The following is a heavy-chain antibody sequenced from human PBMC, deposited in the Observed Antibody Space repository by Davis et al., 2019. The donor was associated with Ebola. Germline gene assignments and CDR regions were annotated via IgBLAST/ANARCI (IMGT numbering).Heavy chain of an antibody. CDR2: IYYSGST. CDR3: ARVSSGCSSTSCYYYYYYGMDV. CDR1: GGSFSGYY. J-gene: IGHJ6*02. V-gene: IGHV4-59*12. Sequence: MPSETLSLTCAVYGGSFSGYYWSWIRQPPGKGLEWIGYIYYSGSTNYNPSLKSRVTISVDTSKNQFSLKLSSVTAADTAVYYCARVSSGCSSTSCYYYYYYGMDVWGQGTTVTVSS. D-gene: IGHD2-2*01.